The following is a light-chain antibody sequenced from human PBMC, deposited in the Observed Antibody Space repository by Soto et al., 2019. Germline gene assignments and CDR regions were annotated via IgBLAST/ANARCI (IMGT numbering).Light chain of an antibody. CDR3: QQTYDTPYT. CDR1: QSISSY. V-gene: IGKV1-39*01. CDR2: AAS. J-gene: IGKJ2*01. Sequence: DIQMTQSPSSLSASVGERVTITGRASQSISSYLNWYQEKPGKAPKLLIYAASSLQGGVPSRFSGSGSGTDFTLAISSLQPEDFATYYCQQTYDTPYTFGQGTKLQVK.